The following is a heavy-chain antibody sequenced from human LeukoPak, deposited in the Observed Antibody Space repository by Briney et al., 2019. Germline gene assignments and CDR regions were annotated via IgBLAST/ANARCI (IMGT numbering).Heavy chain of an antibody. V-gene: IGHV3-23*01. J-gene: IGHJ4*02. CDR3: AKWYYDILTGYLPLFDY. D-gene: IGHD3-9*01. CDR2: ISGSGGST. CDR1: GFTFSSYA. Sequence: PGGSLRLSCAASGFTFSSYAMSWVRHAPGKGLEWVSAISGSGGSTYYADSVKGRFTISRDNSKNTLYLQMNSLRAEDTAVYFCAKWYYDILTGYLPLFDYWGQGTLVTVSS.